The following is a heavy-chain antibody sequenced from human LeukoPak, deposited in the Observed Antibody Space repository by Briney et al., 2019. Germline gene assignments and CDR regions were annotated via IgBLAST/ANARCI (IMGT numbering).Heavy chain of an antibody. J-gene: IGHJ4*02. CDR1: GFTFNSHW. CDR2: INQDGSEK. CDR3: ARDVNGGSFDY. D-gene: IGHD4-23*01. Sequence: GGSLRLSCAASGFTFNSHWMSWVRQAPERGLEWMANINQDGSEKNHVDSVRGRLTISRDNAKNSLYLQMNSLRVEDTAVYYCARDVNGGSFDYWGQGTLVTVSS. V-gene: IGHV3-7*01.